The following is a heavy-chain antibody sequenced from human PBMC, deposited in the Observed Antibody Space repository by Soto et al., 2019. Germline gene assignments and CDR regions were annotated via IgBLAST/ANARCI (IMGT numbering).Heavy chain of an antibody. CDR1: GFTFSSYE. Sequence: GGSLRLSCAASGFTFSSYEMNWVRQAPGKGLEWVSYISSSGSTIYYADSVKGRFTISRDNAKNSLYLQMNSLRAEDTAVYYCARTFTYYYDSSGLNWFDPWGQGTLVTVSS. CDR2: ISSSGSTI. J-gene: IGHJ5*01. CDR3: ARTFTYYYDSSGLNWFDP. D-gene: IGHD3-22*01. V-gene: IGHV3-48*03.